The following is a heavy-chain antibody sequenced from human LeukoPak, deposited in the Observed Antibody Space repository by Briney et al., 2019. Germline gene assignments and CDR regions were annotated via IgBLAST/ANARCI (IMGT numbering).Heavy chain of an antibody. CDR2: ISSTSTI. D-gene: IGHD2-2*01. Sequence: SGGSLRLSCAASGFTFSSYSMNWVRQAPGKGLEWVSYISSTSTIYYADSVKGRFTISRDNAKNSLYLQMNSLRAEDTAVYYCARGGRNSWYFDYWGQEPWSPSPQ. J-gene: IGHJ4*01. CDR1: GFTFSSYS. V-gene: IGHV3-48*01. CDR3: ARGGRNSWYFDY.